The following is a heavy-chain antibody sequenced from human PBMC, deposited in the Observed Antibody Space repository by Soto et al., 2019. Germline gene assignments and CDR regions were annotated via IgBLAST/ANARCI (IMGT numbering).Heavy chain of an antibody. J-gene: IGHJ6*02. CDR2: IIPIFGTA. CDR3: ARDLEAGHYYYYGMDV. V-gene: IGHV1-69*13. D-gene: IGHD6-19*01. CDR1: GGTFSSYA. Sequence: SVKVSCKASGGTFSSYAISWVRQAPGQGLEWMGGIIPIFGTANYAQKFQGRVTITADESTSTAYMELSSLRSEDTAVYYCARDLEAGHYYYYGMDVWGQGTTVTVSS.